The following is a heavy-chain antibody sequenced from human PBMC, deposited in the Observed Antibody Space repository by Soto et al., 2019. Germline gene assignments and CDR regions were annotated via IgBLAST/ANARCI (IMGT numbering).Heavy chain of an antibody. J-gene: IGHJ4*02. CDR1: GFTFDDYA. V-gene: IGHV3-7*01. D-gene: IGHD3-22*01. CDR3: ARRNYYDSSGYYYFDY. CDR2: IKQDGSEK. Sequence: GGSLRLSCAASGFTFDDYAMHWVRQAPGKGLEWVANIKQDGSEKYYVDSVKGRFTISRDNAKNSLYLQMNSLRAEDTAVYYCARRNYYDSSGYYYFDYWGQGTLVTVSS.